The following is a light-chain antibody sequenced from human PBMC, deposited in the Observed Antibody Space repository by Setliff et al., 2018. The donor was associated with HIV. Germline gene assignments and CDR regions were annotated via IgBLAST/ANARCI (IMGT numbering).Light chain of an antibody. CDR1: SSDIGGYKY. J-gene: IGLJ2*01. Sequence: QSALTQPRSVSGSPGQSVTISCTGSSSDIGGYKYVSWYQQRPGKAPKLLIYDVDRRPSGVPDRLSGSKSGNTASLTISGPHVEDEADYYCCSYAGSNSLVFGGGTQLTVL. V-gene: IGLV2-11*01. CDR2: DVD. CDR3: CSYAGSNSLV.